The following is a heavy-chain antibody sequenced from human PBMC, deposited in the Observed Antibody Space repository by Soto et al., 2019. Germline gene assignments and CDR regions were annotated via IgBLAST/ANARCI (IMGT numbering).Heavy chain of an antibody. J-gene: IGHJ4*02. CDR1: GGSFSGYY. CDR3: ARRKDIVVVPAANFDY. Sequence: SETLSLTCAVYGGSFSGYYWSWIRQPPGKGLEWIGEINHSGSTNYNPSLKSRVTISVDTSKNQFSLKLSSVTAADTAVYYCARRKDIVVVPAANFDYWGQGTLVTVSS. D-gene: IGHD2-2*01. CDR2: INHSGST. V-gene: IGHV4-34*01.